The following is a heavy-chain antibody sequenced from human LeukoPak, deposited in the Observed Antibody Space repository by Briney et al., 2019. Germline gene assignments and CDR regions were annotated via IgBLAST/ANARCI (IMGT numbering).Heavy chain of an antibody. J-gene: IGHJ4*02. V-gene: IGHV4-34*01. Sequence: SETLSLTCAVYGGSFSGYYWSWIRQPPGKGLEWIGEINHSGSTNYNPSLKSRVTISVDTSKNQFSLKLSSVTAADTAVYYCARPYGGTSYVFDYWGQGTLVTVSS. CDR1: GGSFSGYY. CDR3: ARPYGGTSYVFDY. D-gene: IGHD4-23*01. CDR2: INHSGST.